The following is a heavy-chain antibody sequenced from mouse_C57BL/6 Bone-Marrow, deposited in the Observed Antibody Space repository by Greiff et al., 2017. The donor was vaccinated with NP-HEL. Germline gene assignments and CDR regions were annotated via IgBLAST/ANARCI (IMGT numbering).Heavy chain of an antibody. CDR2: IYPGSGST. CDR3: ASITTVVATPYCDY. J-gene: IGHJ2*01. CDR1: GYTFTSYW. D-gene: IGHD1-1*01. V-gene: IGHV1-55*01. Sequence: QVHVKQPGAELVKPGASVKMSCKASGYTFTSYWITWVKQRPGQGLEWIGDIYPGSGSTNYNEKFKSKATLTVDTSSSTAYMQLSSLTSEDSAVYYCASITTVVATPYCDYWGQGTTLTVSS.